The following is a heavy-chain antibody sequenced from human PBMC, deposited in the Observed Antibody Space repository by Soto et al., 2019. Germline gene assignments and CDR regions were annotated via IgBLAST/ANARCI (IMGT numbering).Heavy chain of an antibody. D-gene: IGHD6-19*01. CDR2: IYYSGST. J-gene: IGHJ6*02. CDR3: ARDRRYSSGWYLPYGMDV. CDR1: GGSISSGGYY. Sequence: PSETLSLTCTVSGGSISSGGYYWSWIHQHPGKGLEWIGYIYYSGSTYYNPSLKSRVTISVDTSKNQFSLKLSSVTAADTAVYYCARDRRYSSGWYLPYGMDVWGQGTTVTVSS. V-gene: IGHV4-31*03.